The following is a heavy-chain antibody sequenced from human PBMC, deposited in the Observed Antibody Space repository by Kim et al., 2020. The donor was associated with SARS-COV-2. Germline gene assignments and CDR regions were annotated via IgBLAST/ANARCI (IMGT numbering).Heavy chain of an antibody. CDR2: ISGSGGDT. CDR3: TRFKWFVEEGF. Sequence: GGSLRLSCVGSGFSFTNYAMSWVRQAPGKGLDWVSRISGSGGDTFYADSVKGRFTISRDNSKNTLYLQMNSLRVEDTAVYYCTRFKWFVEEGFWGQGTLVIVSS. V-gene: IGHV3-23*01. J-gene: IGHJ4*02. D-gene: IGHD3-10*01. CDR1: GFSFTNYA.